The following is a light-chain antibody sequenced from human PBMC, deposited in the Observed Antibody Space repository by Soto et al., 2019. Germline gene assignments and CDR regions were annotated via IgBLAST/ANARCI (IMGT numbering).Light chain of an antibody. J-gene: IGLJ3*02. CDR1: SRDVGYYNY. CDR2: EVS. V-gene: IGLV2-14*01. Sequence: QSALTQPASVSGSPGQSITIPCTGTSRDVGYYNYVSWYQQHPGNAPKLIIYEVSNRPSGVSDRFSGSKSGNTASLTISGLQTEDEADYYCSSYTTDNTRVFGGGTKLTVL. CDR3: SSYTTDNTRV.